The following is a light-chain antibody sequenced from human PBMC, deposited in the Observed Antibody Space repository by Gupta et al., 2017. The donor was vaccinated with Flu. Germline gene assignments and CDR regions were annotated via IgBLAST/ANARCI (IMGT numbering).Light chain of an antibody. V-gene: IGKV3-20*01. CDR2: GAS. CDR3: QQDGSSVT. Sequence: PVTLSLSPGDRATLSCRASQSVSNNYLAWYQQNRGQAPRLLIHGASSRATGIPDRFSGSGSGRDFTLTISRLEPEDFAVYYCQQDGSSVTFGGGTKVEIK. J-gene: IGKJ4*01. CDR1: QSVSNNY.